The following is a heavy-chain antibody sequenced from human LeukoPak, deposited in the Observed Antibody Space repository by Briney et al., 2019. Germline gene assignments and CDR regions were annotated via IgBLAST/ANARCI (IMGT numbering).Heavy chain of an antibody. CDR1: GASISSSY. CDR3: VRGNYNNRGYSNAFDI. D-gene: IGHD3-22*01. J-gene: IGHJ3*02. V-gene: IGHV4-59*01. Sequence: SGTLSLTCTVSGASISSSYWSWVRQPPGKRLEWIGFIYYNGNTNSNPSLKSRVTISADTSKNQFSLKLTSVTAADTAVYYCVRGNYNNRGYSNAFDIWGQGAMVTVSS. CDR2: IYYNGNT.